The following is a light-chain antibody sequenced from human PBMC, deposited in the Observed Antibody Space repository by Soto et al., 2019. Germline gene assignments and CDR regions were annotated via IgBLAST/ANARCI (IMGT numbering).Light chain of an antibody. CDR3: QQYGSSPRT. CDR1: QSVSSSY. J-gene: IGKJ1*01. Sequence: EIVLTQSPGTLSLSPGERATLSCRASQSVSSSYLSWYQQKPGQAPRLLIYGASNRLPGIPDRFSGSGSGTDFTLTINRLEPEDFAVYYCQQYGSSPRTFGQGTKVEIK. V-gene: IGKV3-20*01. CDR2: GAS.